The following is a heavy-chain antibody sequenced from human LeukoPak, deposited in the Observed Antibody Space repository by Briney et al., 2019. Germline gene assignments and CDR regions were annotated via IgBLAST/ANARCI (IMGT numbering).Heavy chain of an antibody. D-gene: IGHD2/OR15-2a*01. CDR1: GGSISSGGYS. Sequence: PSQTLSLTCAVSGGSISSGGYSWSWIRQPPGKGLEWIGYIYYSGSTYYNPSLKSRVTISVDTSKNQFSLKLSSVTAADTAVYYCARADLYGPVVDWGQGTLVTVSS. CDR2: IYYSGST. J-gene: IGHJ4*02. V-gene: IGHV4-30-4*08. CDR3: ARADLYGPVVD.